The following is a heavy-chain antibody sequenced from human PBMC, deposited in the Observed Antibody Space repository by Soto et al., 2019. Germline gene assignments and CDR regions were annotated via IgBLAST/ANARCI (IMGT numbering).Heavy chain of an antibody. Sequence: PGGSLRLSCAASGFTFSTSWMNWFRQAPGKGLEWVADIKEDGSEKYYVDSLKGRFTISRDNAKNSLYLQMNSLRAEDTAVYYCARGDYYDRRFDSWGQGTLVTVSS. CDR3: ARGDYYDRRFDS. CDR2: IKEDGSEK. CDR1: GFTFSTSW. D-gene: IGHD3-22*01. J-gene: IGHJ4*02. V-gene: IGHV3-7*03.